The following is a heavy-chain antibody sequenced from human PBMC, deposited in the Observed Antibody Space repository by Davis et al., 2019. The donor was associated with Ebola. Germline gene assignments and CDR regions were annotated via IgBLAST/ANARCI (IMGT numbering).Heavy chain of an antibody. CDR1: GGSFSGYY. CDR2: INHSGST. D-gene: IGHD5-18*01. Sequence: MPSETLSLTCAVYGGSFSGYYWSWIRQPPGKGLEWIGEINHSGSTNYNPSLKSRVTISVDTSKNQFSLKLSSVTAEDTAVYYCARVRGGYSYDYWGQGTLVTVSS. CDR3: ARVRGGYSYDY. V-gene: IGHV4-34*01. J-gene: IGHJ4*02.